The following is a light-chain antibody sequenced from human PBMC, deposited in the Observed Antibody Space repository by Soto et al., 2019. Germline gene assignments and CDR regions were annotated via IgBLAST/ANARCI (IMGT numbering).Light chain of an antibody. Sequence: DIQMTQSPSSLSASVGDRVTITCRASQSISPYLNWYQQKPGKAPNLLIYSASILESGVPSRFSGSGSGTEFTLTISSLQPDDFATYYCQQYQTFGQGTKVDIK. J-gene: IGKJ1*01. V-gene: IGKV1-39*01. CDR3: QQYQT. CDR2: SAS. CDR1: QSISPY.